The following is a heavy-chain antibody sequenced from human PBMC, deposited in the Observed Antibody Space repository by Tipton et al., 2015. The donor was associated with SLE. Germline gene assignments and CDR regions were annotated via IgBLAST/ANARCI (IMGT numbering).Heavy chain of an antibody. CDR3: AREEMATSFDY. CDR2: IYTSGST. CDR1: GGSISSADYY. V-gene: IGHV4-61*09. Sequence: TLSLTCTVSGGSISSADYYWSWIRQPAGKGLEWIGYIYTSGSTNYNPSLKSRVTISVDTSKNQFSLKLSSVTAADTAVYYCAREEMATSFDYWGQGTLVTV. J-gene: IGHJ4*02. D-gene: IGHD5-24*01.